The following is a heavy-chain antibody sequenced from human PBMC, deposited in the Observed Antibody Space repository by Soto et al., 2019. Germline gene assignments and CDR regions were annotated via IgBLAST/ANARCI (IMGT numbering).Heavy chain of an antibody. D-gene: IGHD6-19*01. Sequence: GASVKVSCKASGGTFSSYAISWVRQAPGQGLEWMGGIIPIFGTANYAQKFQGRVTITADESTSTAYMELSSLRSEDTAVYYCAREWPIAVAGSPPPPWFDPWGQGTLVTVSS. CDR1: GGTFSSYA. CDR3: AREWPIAVAGSPPPPWFDP. V-gene: IGHV1-69*13. J-gene: IGHJ5*02. CDR2: IIPIFGTA.